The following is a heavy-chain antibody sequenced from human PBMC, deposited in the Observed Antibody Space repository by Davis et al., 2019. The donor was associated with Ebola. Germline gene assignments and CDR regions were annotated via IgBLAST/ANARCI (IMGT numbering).Heavy chain of an antibody. Sequence: AASVKVSCKASGGTFSSYAISWVRQAPRQGLEWMGRIIPILGIANYAQKFQGRVTITADKSTSTAYMELSSLRSEDTAVYYCARTIAFGVVMDVWGQGTTVTVSS. J-gene: IGHJ6*02. CDR1: GGTFSSYA. CDR2: IIPILGIA. D-gene: IGHD3-3*01. V-gene: IGHV1-69*04. CDR3: ARTIAFGVVMDV.